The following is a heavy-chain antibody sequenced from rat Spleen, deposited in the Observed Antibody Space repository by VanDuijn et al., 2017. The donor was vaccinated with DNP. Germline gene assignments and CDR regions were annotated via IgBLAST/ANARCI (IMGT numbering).Heavy chain of an antibody. CDR3: ATRGYYGLAYYFNY. CDR2: VTTSGGIT. D-gene: IGHD1-6*01. V-gene: IGHV5-31*01. CDR1: GFTFNNYW. Sequence: EVQLVESGGDPVQPGRSLKLSCVASGFTFNNYWMTWIRQVPGKGLEWVASVTTSGGITYYPDSVKGRFTISRDNAKSTLYLQMDSLRSEDTATYYCATRGYYGLAYYFNYWGQGVMVTVSS. J-gene: IGHJ2*01.